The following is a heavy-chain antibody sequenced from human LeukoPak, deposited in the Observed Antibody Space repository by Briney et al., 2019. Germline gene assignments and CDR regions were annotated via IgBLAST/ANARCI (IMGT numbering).Heavy chain of an antibody. CDR2: INHSGST. Sequence: SETLSLTCAVYGGSFSSYYWSWIRQPPGKGLEWIGEINHSGSTNYNPSLKSRVTISVDTSKNQFSLKLSSVTAADTAVYYCARGGGPRYCSSTSCYARGNYYYYYGMDVWGKGTTVTVSS. CDR3: ARGGGPRYCSSTSCYARGNYYYYYGMDV. CDR1: GGSFSSYY. D-gene: IGHD2-2*01. J-gene: IGHJ6*04. V-gene: IGHV4-34*01.